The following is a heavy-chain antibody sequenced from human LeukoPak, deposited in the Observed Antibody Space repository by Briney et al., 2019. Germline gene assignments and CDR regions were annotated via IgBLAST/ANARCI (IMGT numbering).Heavy chain of an antibody. CDR2: ISGSGGST. CDR1: GFTFSSYA. J-gene: IGHJ4*02. Sequence: PGGSLRLSCAASGFTFSSYAMSWVRQAPGKGLEWVSAISGSGGSTFYADSVKGRFTISRDNSKNTLYLQMNSLRAEDTAVYYCAKHGRSGYTFGNDYWGQGTLVTVSS. V-gene: IGHV3-23*01. CDR3: AKHGRSGYTFGNDY. D-gene: IGHD3-22*01.